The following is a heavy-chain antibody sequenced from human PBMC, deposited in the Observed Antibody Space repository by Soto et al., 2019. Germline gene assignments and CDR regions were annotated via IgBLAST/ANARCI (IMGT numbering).Heavy chain of an antibody. D-gene: IGHD2-2*01. J-gene: IGHJ4*02. CDR3: ARTVVPAATPFDY. V-gene: IGHV3-30-3*01. CDR2: ISYDGSNK. Sequence: PGGALRLSCAASGFTFSSYAMHWVRQAPGKGREWVADISYDGSNKYYADSVKGRFTISRDNSKNTLYLQMNSLRAEDTAVYYCARTVVPAATPFDYWGQGTLVTVSS. CDR1: GFTFSSYA.